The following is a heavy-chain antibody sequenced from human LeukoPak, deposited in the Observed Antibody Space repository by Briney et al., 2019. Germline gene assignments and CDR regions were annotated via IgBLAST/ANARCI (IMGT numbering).Heavy chain of an antibody. J-gene: IGHJ4*02. Sequence: GGSLRLSCAASGFTFDDYAMYWVRQAPGKGLEWVSGISWNSGSIGYADSVKGRFTISRDNAKNSLYLQMNSLRAEDTALYYCAKDISPSYYYDSSGYFDYWGQGTLVTVSS. CDR2: ISWNSGSI. D-gene: IGHD3-22*01. CDR3: AKDISPSYYYDSSGYFDY. V-gene: IGHV3-9*01. CDR1: GFTFDDYA.